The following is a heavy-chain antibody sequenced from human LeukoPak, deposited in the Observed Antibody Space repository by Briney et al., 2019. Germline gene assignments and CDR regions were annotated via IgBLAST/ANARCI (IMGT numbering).Heavy chain of an antibody. CDR2: IYHSGST. D-gene: IGHD3-22*01. CDR1: GGSISSGGYY. CDR3: ARDFRYYYGSSGQLDY. Sequence: PSETLSLTCTVSGGSISSGGYYWSWIRQPPGKGLEWIGYIYHSGSTYYNPSLKSRVTISVDRSKNQFSLKLSSVTAADTAVYYCARDFRYYYGSSGQLDYWGQGTLVTVSS. V-gene: IGHV4-30-2*01. J-gene: IGHJ4*02.